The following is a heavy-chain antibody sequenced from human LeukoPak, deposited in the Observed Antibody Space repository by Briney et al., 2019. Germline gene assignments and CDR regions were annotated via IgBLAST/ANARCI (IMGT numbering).Heavy chain of an antibody. D-gene: IGHD6-19*01. Sequence: PGGSLRLSCAASGFTVSSSYMSWVRQAPGKGLEGVSVIDNDGRTYYANSVKGRFTISRDISKNTLYLQMNSLRADDTAVYYCARDDTSGGYYEIGYWGQGSLVTVFS. CDR3: ARDDTSGGYYEIGY. J-gene: IGHJ4*02. CDR2: IDNDGRT. V-gene: IGHV3-53*01. CDR1: GFTVSSSY.